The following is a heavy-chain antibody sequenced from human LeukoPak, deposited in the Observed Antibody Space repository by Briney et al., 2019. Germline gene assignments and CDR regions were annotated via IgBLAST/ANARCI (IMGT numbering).Heavy chain of an antibody. CDR3: ARSRGGYDSSGYYYSYYFDY. CDR1: GGSISSSSYY. J-gene: IGHJ4*02. Sequence: SETLSLTCTVSGGSISSSSYYWGWIRQPPGKGLEWIGSIYYSGSTYYNPSLKSRVTISVDTSKNQFSLKLSSVTAADTAVYYCARSRGGYDSSGYYYSYYFDYWGQGTLVTVSS. V-gene: IGHV4-39*01. D-gene: IGHD3-22*01. CDR2: IYYSGST.